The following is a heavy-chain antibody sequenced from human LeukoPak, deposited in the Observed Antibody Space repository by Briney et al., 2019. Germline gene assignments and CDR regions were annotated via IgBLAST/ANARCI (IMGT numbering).Heavy chain of an antibody. V-gene: IGHV3-53*01. J-gene: IGHJ4*02. CDR3: ARGMATILDY. CDR2: IYSGGST. D-gene: IGHD5-24*01. Sequence: PGGSLRLACAASGFTVSSNYMSWVRQAPGKGLEWVSVIYSGGSTYYADSVKGRFTVSRDNSKNTLYLQMNSLRAEDTAVYYCARGMATILDYWGQGTLVTVSS. CDR1: GFTVSSNY.